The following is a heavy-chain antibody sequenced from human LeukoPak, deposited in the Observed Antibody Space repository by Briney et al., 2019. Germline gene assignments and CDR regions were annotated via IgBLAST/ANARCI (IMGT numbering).Heavy chain of an antibody. V-gene: IGHV4-34*01. CDR1: GGSFSGYY. CDR3: ARGPYYYYDINWFDP. J-gene: IGHJ5*02. Sequence: RSSETLSLTCAVYGGSFSGYYWSWIRQPPGKGLEWIGEINHSGSTNYNPSLKSRVTISVDTSKNQFSLKLSSVTAADTAVYYCARGPYYYYDINWFDPWGQGTLVTVSS. D-gene: IGHD3-22*01. CDR2: INHSGST.